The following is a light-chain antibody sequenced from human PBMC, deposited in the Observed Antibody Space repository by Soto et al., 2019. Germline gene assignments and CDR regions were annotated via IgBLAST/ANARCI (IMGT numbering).Light chain of an antibody. CDR3: LQHISYPRT. CDR2: AGS. CDR1: QGMANY. J-gene: IGKJ2*01. Sequence: DIQMTQSPSSLSASVGDRVTITCRASQGMANYLGWYQQKPGKAPKRLIYAGSSLQSGVPSRFSGSGYGTEFTLTISSLQPEDFATYYCLQHISYPRTFGQGTKLEIK. V-gene: IGKV1-17*01.